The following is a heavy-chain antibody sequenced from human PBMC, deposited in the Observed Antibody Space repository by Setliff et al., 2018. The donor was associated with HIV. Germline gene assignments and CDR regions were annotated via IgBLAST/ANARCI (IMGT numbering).Heavy chain of an antibody. V-gene: IGHV7-4-1*02. CDR3: ARGALEPAAIVAYYYYMDV. CDR1: GYTFTSYA. CDR2: INTHTGNP. Sequence: ASVKVSCKASGYTFTSYAMNWVRQAPGQGLEWMGWINTHTGNPTYAQDFTGRFVFSLDTSVSTAYLQISSLKAEDTVVYYCARGALEPAAIVAYYYYMDVWGKGTTVTVSS. D-gene: IGHD2-2*01. J-gene: IGHJ6*03.